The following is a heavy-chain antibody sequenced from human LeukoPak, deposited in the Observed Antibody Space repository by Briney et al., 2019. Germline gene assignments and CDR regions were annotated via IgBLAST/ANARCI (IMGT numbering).Heavy chain of an antibody. CDR1: GGSISSSSYY. J-gene: IGHJ4*02. Sequence: PSETLSLTCTVSGGSISSSSYYWGWIRQPPGKGLEWIGSIYYSGSTYYNPSLKSRVTISVDTSKNQFSLKLSSVTAADTAVYYCAREGGPVHYYDSSGYYYEGYWGQGTLVTVSS. D-gene: IGHD3-22*01. CDR3: AREGGPVHYYDSSGYYYEGY. CDR2: IYYSGST. V-gene: IGHV4-39*07.